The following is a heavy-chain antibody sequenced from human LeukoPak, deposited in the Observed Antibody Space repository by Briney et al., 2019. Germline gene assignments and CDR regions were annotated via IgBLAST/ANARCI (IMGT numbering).Heavy chain of an antibody. CDR2: MNPNSGNT. Sequence: ASVKVSCKASGYTFTSYDINRVRQATGQGLEWMGWMNPNSGNTGYAQKFQGRVTMTRNTSISTAYMELSSLRSEDTAVYYCARAPIIVVVPAAFYYYYYGMDVWGQGTTVTVSS. J-gene: IGHJ6*02. CDR3: ARAPIIVVVPAAFYYYYYGMDV. CDR1: GYTFTSYD. V-gene: IGHV1-8*01. D-gene: IGHD2-2*01.